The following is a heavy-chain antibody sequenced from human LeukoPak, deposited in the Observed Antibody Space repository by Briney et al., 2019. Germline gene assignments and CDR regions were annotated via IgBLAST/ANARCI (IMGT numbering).Heavy chain of an antibody. CDR1: RFTFSSYG. D-gene: IGHD6-19*01. CDR2: IWYDGSNK. Sequence: GRSLRLSCAASRFTFSSYGMHWVRQAPGKGLEWVAVIWYDGSNKYYADSVKGRFTISRDNSKNTLYLQMNSLRAEDTAVYYCASTSGWYEPIDYWGQGTLVTVSS. CDR3: ASTSGWYEPIDY. J-gene: IGHJ4*02. V-gene: IGHV3-33*08.